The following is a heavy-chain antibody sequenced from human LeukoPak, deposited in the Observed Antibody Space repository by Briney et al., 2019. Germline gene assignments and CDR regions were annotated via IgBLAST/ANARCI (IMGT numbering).Heavy chain of an antibody. D-gene: IGHD5-18*01. CDR2: IYYSGSS. V-gene: IGHV4-59*01. CDR3: ARGALDTKTRFDS. J-gene: IGHJ4*02. CDR1: GASMNSYY. Sequence: SETLSLTCTVSGASMNSYYWNWIRQPPGKGLEWIGYIYYSGSSNYNPSLKSRVTISVDASKNQFSLRLSSLTAADTAVYYCARGALDTKTRFDSWGQGALVTVSS.